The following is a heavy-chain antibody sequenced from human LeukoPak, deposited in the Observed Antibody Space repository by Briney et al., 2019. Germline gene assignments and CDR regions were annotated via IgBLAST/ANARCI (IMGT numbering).Heavy chain of an antibody. CDR1: GGTFSSYA. CDR3: ARGLKVVPAALGAFDI. J-gene: IGHJ3*02. CDR2: IIPIFGTA. V-gene: IGHV1-69*05. D-gene: IGHD2-2*01. Sequence: ASVKVSCKASGGTFSSYAISWVRQAPGQGLEWMGGIIPIFGTANYAQKFQGRVTITTDESTSTAYMELSSLRSEDTAVYYCARGLKVVPAALGAFDIWGQGTMVTVSS.